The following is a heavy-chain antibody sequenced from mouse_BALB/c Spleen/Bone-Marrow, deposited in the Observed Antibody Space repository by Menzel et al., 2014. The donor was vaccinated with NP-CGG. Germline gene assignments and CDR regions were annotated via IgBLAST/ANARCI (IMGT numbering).Heavy chain of an antibody. D-gene: IGHD2-14*01. CDR1: GFTFTDYY. V-gene: IGHV7-3*02. CDR3: ARDRRYDLAWFAN. Sequence: EVQLVESGGGLVQPGGSLRLSCATSGFTFTDYYMSWVRQPPGKALEWLGFIRNKANGSTTEYSASVKGRFTISRDNSQSILYLQMNTLRAEDSATYYCARDRRYDLAWFANWGQGTLVTVSA. J-gene: IGHJ3*01. CDR2: IRNKANGSTT.